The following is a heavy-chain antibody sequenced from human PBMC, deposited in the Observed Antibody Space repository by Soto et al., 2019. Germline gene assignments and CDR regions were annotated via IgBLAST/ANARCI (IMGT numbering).Heavy chain of an antibody. CDR3: AKSQLGVGATCLEY. D-gene: IGHD1-26*01. J-gene: IGHJ4*02. Sequence: TGGSLRVCCRASGVKFIGYAVSWVRQAPGKGLEWVSAISGSGGSTYYADSVKVRFTISRHNSKNTLYLQMNRLRAEDTAVYYCAKSQLGVGATCLEYWGQGTLVPVS. CDR2: ISGSGGST. CDR1: GVKFIGYA. V-gene: IGHV3-23*01.